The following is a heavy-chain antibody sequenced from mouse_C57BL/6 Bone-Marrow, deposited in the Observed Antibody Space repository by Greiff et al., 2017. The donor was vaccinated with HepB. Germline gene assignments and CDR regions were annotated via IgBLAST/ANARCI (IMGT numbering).Heavy chain of an antibody. D-gene: IGHD1-1*01. V-gene: IGHV7-1*01. CDR1: GFTFSDFY. J-gene: IGHJ4*01. CDR2: SRNKANDYTT. CDR3: ARDAPPTRAMDY. Sequence: EVMLVESGGGLVQSGRSLRLSCATSGFTFSDFYMEWVRQAPGKGLEWIASSRNKANDYTTEYSASVKGRFIVSRDTSQSILYLQMNALRAEDTAIYYCARDAPPTRAMDYWGQGTSVTVSS.